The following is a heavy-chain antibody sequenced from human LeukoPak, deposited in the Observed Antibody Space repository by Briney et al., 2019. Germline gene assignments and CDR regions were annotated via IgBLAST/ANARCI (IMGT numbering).Heavy chain of an antibody. CDR1: GGSINSTNYY. D-gene: IGHD3-22*01. Sequence: KPSETLSLTCTVSGGSINSTNYYWGWIRQPPGKGLEWIGSIYYSGSTYHNPSLRSRVTISVDTSKNQFSLKLTSVTAADTAVYYCARHDSSGYYRALDYWGQGTLVTVSS. J-gene: IGHJ4*02. V-gene: IGHV4-39*01. CDR2: IYYSGST. CDR3: ARHDSSGYYRALDY.